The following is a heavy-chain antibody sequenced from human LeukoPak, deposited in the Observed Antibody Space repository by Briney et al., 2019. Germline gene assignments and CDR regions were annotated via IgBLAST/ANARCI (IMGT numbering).Heavy chain of an antibody. V-gene: IGHV3-7*01. CDR1: GFTFSIYW. D-gene: IGHD6-13*01. J-gene: IGHJ5*02. CDR2: IKQDGSEK. CDR3: ARDFIAAAGTPYNWFDP. Sequence: PGGSLRLSCAASGFTFSIYWMSWVRQAPGKGLEWVANIKQDGSEKYYVDSVKGRFTISRDNAKNSLYLQMNGLRAEDTAVYYCARDFIAAAGTPYNWFDPWGQGTLVTVSS.